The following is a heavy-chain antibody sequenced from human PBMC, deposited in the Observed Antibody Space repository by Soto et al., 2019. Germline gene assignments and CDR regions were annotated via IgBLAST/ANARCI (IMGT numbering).Heavy chain of an antibody. J-gene: IGHJ4*02. CDR2: IYYSGRT. V-gene: IGHV4-30-4*01. D-gene: IGHD2-15*01. CDR3: ARYCSGGSCYPFDY. Sequence: QVQLQESGPGLVKPSQTLSLTCTVSGGSISSGDSYWSWIRQPPGKGLEWIGYIYYSGRTDYNPALKSRVTISVDTAKIQFSLKLSSVTAADTAVYYCARYCSGGSCYPFDYCGQGTLVTVSS. CDR1: GGSISSGDSY.